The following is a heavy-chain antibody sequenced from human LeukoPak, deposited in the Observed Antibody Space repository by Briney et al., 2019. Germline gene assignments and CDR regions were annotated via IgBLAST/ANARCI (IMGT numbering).Heavy chain of an antibody. CDR2: ITGSGGRT. CDR1: GFTFSSYA. CDR3: AKEYTGTFSPFPSYFGS. Sequence: GGSLRLSCAASGFTFSSYAMNWVRQAPGKGLEWVSAITGSGGRTYYADSVKGRFTISRDNSKNTLYLQMNSLRAEDTAIYYCAKEYTGTFSPFPSYFGSWGQGTLVTVSS. D-gene: IGHD1-26*01. J-gene: IGHJ4*02. V-gene: IGHV3-23*01.